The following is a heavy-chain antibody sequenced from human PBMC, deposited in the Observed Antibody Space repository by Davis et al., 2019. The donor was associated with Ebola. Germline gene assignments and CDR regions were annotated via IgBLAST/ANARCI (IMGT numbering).Heavy chain of an antibody. Sequence: PGGSLRLSCAASGFTFSSYWMHWVRQAPGKGLVWVSRINSDGSSTSYADSVKGRFTISRDNAKNTLYLQMNSLRAEDTAVYYCARGSIAAAGTPTPHYYYGMDVWGKGTTVTVSS. J-gene: IGHJ6*04. CDR1: GFTFSSYW. D-gene: IGHD6-13*01. CDR2: INSDGSST. CDR3: ARGSIAAAGTPTPHYYYGMDV. V-gene: IGHV3-74*01.